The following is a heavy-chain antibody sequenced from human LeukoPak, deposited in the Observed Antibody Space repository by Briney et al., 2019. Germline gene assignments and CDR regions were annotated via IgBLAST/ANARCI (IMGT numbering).Heavy chain of an antibody. J-gene: IGHJ6*02. D-gene: IGHD4-17*01. CDR1: GYHFTSYC. CDR2: IYPGDSDT. CDR3: ARFQKSPTTDYYYYGMDV. V-gene: IGHV5-51*01. Sequence: GGSLQISCKGSGYHFTSYCIGWVRQVPGKGLEWMGIIYPGDSDTRYSPSFQGQVTISADKSISTAYLQWSSLKASDTAMYYCARFQKSPTTDYYYYGMDVWGQGTTVTVSS.